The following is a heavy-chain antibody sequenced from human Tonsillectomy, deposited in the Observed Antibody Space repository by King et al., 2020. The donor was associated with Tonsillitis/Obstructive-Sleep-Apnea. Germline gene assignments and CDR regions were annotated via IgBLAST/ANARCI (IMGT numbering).Heavy chain of an antibody. CDR1: GYTFTSYD. CDR3: ARGLRIAAAERRGYYYYMDV. D-gene: IGHD6-13*01. J-gene: IGHJ6*03. Sequence: GQLVQSGAEVKKPGASVKVSCKASGYTFTSYDINWVRQATGQGLEWMGWMNPNSGNTGYAQKVQGRDTMTRNTSISTAYMELSSLRSEDTAVYYCARGLRIAAAERRGYYYYMDVWGKGPPVTVSS. V-gene: IGHV1-8*01. CDR2: MNPNSGNT.